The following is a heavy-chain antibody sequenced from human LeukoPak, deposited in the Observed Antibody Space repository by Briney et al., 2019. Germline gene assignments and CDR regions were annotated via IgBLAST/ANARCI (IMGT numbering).Heavy chain of an antibody. CDR3: AKDNLDYAGSGTLLGAFEV. J-gene: IGHJ3*01. Sequence: ASVKVSCKASGYTFTTYDVSWVRQAPGQGLEWLGWISAYNGNTKSAQKFQGRVTMTTDTSTSTAYMELRSLRSDDTAVYYCAKDNLDYAGSGTLLGAFEVWGQGTLGTVSP. D-gene: IGHD3-10*01. CDR1: GYTFTTYD. V-gene: IGHV1-18*01. CDR2: ISAYNGNT.